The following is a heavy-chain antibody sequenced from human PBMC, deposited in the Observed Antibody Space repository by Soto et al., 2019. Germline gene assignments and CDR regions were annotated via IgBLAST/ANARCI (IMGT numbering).Heavy chain of an antibody. D-gene: IGHD1-26*01. Sequence: EVQLVESGGGLVQPGGSLRLSCAASGFTVSTNYMTWVRQAPGKGLEWVSVMFYGGSTYYAASVKGRFTISRDDSKNTLALQTNSLRAEDTAVYYWATTGMGLTLYYYYHGMDVWGQGTTVTVSS. CDR3: ATTGMGLTLYYYYHGMDV. V-gene: IGHV3-66*01. CDR2: MFYGGST. J-gene: IGHJ6*02. CDR1: GFTVSTNY.